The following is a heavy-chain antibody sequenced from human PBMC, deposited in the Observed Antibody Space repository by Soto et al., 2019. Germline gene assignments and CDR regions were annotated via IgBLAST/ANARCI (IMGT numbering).Heavy chain of an antibody. J-gene: IGHJ6*02. Sequence: GGSLRLSCAASGFTFSSYGMHWVRQAPGKGLEWVAVISYDGSNKYYADSVKGRFTISRDNSKNTLYLQMNSLRAEDTAVYYSAQDVKSRSVDGPGWYYGMDVWGQGTTVTVSS. CDR3: AQDVKSRSVDGPGWYYGMDV. CDR1: GFTFSSYG. V-gene: IGHV3-30*18. CDR2: ISYDGSNK. D-gene: IGHD6-19*01.